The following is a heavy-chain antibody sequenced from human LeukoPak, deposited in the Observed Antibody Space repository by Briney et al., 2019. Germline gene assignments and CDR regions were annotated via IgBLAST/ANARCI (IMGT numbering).Heavy chain of an antibody. D-gene: IGHD3-22*01. CDR1: GLTFSSYG. CDR2: IWYDGSNK. CDR3: AKDNYYYDSSGYYFDY. Sequence: GGSLRLSCAASGLTFSSYGMHWVRQAPGKGLEWVAVIWYDGSNKYYADSVKGRFTISRDNSKNTLYLQMNSLRAEDTAVYYCAKDNYYYDSSGYYFDYWGQGTLVTVSS. V-gene: IGHV3-33*06. J-gene: IGHJ4*02.